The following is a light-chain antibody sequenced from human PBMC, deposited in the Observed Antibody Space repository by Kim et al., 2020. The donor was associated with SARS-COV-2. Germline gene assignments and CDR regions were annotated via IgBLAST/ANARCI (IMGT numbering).Light chain of an antibody. CDR2: GTS. Sequence: IVLTQSPGTLSLSPGESATLSCKASQSVTCNHLAWFQQRPGQAPSLLVYGTSSRAPGIPDRFSGSGSGTDFTLTISRLEPEDFAIYYCQQYDRSPYTFGQGTKLEI. V-gene: IGKV3-20*01. J-gene: IGKJ2*01. CDR1: QSVTCNH. CDR3: QQYDRSPYT.